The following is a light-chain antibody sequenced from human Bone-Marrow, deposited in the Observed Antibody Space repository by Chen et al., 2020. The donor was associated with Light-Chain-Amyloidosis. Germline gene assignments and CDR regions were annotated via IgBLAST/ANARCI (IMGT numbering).Light chain of an antibody. J-gene: IGKJ5*01. CDR2: AAS. CDR1: QRIRNY. Sequence: DIQMTQSPSSLSASVGDRVTITCRASQRIRNYLNWYQQKPGKAPKLLIHAASTLQSGVPLRFSGSGSGTDFILTISSVQPEDYAIYYCQQSYSMSSITFGQWTRLEIK. CDR3: QQSYSMSSIT. V-gene: IGKV1-39*01.